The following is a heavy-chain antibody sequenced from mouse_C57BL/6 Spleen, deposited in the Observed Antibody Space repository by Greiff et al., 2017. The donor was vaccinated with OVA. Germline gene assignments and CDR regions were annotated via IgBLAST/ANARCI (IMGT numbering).Heavy chain of an antibody. V-gene: IGHV5-17*01. Sequence: EVKLVESGGGLVKPGGSLKLSCAASGFTFSDYGMHWVRQAPEKGLAWVAYISSGSSTIYYADTVKGRFTISRDNAKNTLFLQMTSLRSEDTAMYYCARTNWDEGAWFAYWGQGTLVTVSA. CDR2: ISSGSSTI. D-gene: IGHD4-1*01. J-gene: IGHJ3*01. CDR1: GFTFSDYG. CDR3: ARTNWDEGAWFAY.